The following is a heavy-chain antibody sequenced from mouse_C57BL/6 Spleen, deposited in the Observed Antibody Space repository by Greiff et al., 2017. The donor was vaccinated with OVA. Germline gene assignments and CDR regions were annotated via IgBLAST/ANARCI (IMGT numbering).Heavy chain of an antibody. CDR1: GYTFTDYE. CDR2: IDPETGGT. V-gene: IGHV1-15*01. D-gene: IGHD1-1*01. Sequence: VQLQQSGAELVRPGASVTLSCKASGYTFTDYEMHWVKQTPVHGLEWIGAIDPETGGTAYNQKFKGKAILTADKSSSTAYMELRSLTSEDSAVYYCTRPPYDYYGSSYAMDYWGQGTSVTVSS. CDR3: TRPPYDYYGSSYAMDY. J-gene: IGHJ4*01.